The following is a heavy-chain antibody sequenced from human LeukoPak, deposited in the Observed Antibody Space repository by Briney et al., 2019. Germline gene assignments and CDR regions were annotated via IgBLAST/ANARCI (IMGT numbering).Heavy chain of an antibody. V-gene: IGHV3-74*01. D-gene: IGHD2-2*01. Sequence: GGSLRFSCTASGFTFSSYWMHWVRQAPGMGLVWVSRINSDGSDTSYVDSVKGRFTISRDNAKNTVYLQMNSLRADDTAVYYCAKYQYAMDVWGQGTTVTVSS. CDR1: GFTFSSYW. CDR2: INSDGSDT. CDR3: AKYQYAMDV. J-gene: IGHJ6*02.